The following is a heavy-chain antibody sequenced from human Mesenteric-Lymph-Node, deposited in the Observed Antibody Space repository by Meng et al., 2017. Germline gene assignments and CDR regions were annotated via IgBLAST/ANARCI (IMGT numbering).Heavy chain of an antibody. CDR2: ISSRDYST. D-gene: IGHD6-13*01. Sequence: GESLKISCAASGFTFSNCAMSWVRQAPGQGLEWVSTISSRDYSTNYADSVKGRFTISRDSSKNSLYLQMHSLRAEDTALYYCAKDAAPRIAAAGYGMDVWGQGTTVTVSS. CDR1: GFTFSNCA. J-gene: IGHJ6*02. CDR3: AKDAAPRIAAAGYGMDV. V-gene: IGHV3-23*01.